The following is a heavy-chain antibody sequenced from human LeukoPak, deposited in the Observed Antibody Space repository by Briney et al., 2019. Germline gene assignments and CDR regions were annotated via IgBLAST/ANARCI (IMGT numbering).Heavy chain of an antibody. CDR3: ARGAKRERSVTASGYGVNYYYGMDV. CDR1: GGSFSGYY. CDR2: INHSGST. D-gene: IGHD5-12*01. Sequence: SETLSLTCAVYGGSFSGYYWSWIRQPPGKGLEWIGEINHSGSTNYNPSLKSRVTISVDTSKNQFSLKLSSVTAADTAVYYCARGAKRERSVTASGYGVNYYYGMDVWGQGTTVTVSS. V-gene: IGHV4-34*01. J-gene: IGHJ6*02.